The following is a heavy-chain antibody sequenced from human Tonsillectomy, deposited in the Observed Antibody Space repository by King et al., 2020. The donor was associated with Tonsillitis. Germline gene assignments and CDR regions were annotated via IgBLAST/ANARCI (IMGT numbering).Heavy chain of an antibody. CDR3: ASPYCISTSCYAWFDP. Sequence: QLVQSGAEVKKPGCSVKVSCEASGVTCINHAISCVRPAPGQGREWVGGSIPIIGTINYAQKFQGRGTITADESTSTAYMELSSLRSEDTAVYFCASPYCISTSCYAWFDPWGQGTLVTVSS. CDR1: GVTCINHA. CDR2: SIPIIGTI. D-gene: IGHD2-2*01. V-gene: IGHV1-69*01. J-gene: IGHJ5*02.